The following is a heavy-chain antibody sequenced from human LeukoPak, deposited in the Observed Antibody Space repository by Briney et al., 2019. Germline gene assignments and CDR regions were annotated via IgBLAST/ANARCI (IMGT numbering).Heavy chain of an antibody. D-gene: IGHD6-19*01. Sequence: SETLSLTCPVSGGSISSYYCSWIRQPPGKGLEWIGYIYYSGSTNYNPSLKSRVTISVDTSKNQFSLRLSSVTAADTAVYYCARAVAGSWISSGYYFDYWGQGTLVTVSS. CDR1: GGSISSYY. V-gene: IGHV4-59*12. CDR2: IYYSGST. CDR3: ARAVAGSWISSGYYFDY. J-gene: IGHJ4*02.